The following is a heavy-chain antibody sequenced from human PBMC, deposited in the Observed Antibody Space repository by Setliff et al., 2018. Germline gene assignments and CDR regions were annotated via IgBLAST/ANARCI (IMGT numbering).Heavy chain of an antibody. CDR1: GGSISSGGYY. CDR2: IYYSGST. Sequence: PSETLSLTCTVSGGSISSGGYYWSWIRQHPGKGLEWIGYIYYSGSTYYNPSLKSRVTISVDTSKNQFSLKLSSVTAAETAMYYCARSGDYGSGRLSPWGQGTRVTVSS. J-gene: IGHJ5*02. D-gene: IGHD3-10*01. V-gene: IGHV4-31*03. CDR3: ARSGDYGSGRLSP.